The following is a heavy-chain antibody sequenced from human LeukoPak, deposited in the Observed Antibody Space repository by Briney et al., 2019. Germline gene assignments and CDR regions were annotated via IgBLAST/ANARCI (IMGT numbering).Heavy chain of an antibody. CDR3: ARGRIAVAGGWFDP. D-gene: IGHD6-19*01. CDR2: MNPSSGNT. CDR1: GYTFTSYD. Sequence: ASVKVSCKASGYTFTSYDLNWVRQATGQGLEWMGWMNPSSGNTGYAQKFQGRVTMTRNTSISTAYMELSSLRSEDTAVYYCARGRIAVAGGWFDPWGQGSLVTVSS. V-gene: IGHV1-8*01. J-gene: IGHJ5*02.